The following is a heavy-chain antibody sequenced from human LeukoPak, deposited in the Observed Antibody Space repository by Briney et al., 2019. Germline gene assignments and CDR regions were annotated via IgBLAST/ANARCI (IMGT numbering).Heavy chain of an antibody. CDR2: IYHSGST. Sequence: PSETLSLTCAVSGGSINSNNWWSWVRPPPGKGLEWIGEIYHSGSTNYNPSLKSRVTISVDTSKNQFSLKLSSVTAADTAVYYCARGSGGSGRFDPWGQGTLVTVSS. CDR1: GGSINSNNW. CDR3: ARGSGGSGRFDP. D-gene: IGHD3-10*01. J-gene: IGHJ5*02. V-gene: IGHV4-4*02.